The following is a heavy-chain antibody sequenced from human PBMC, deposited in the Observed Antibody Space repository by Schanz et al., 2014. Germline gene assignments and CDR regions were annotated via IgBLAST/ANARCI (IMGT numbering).Heavy chain of an antibody. CDR1: GFTFSSYG. D-gene: IGHD3-9*01. J-gene: IGHJ4*02. CDR3: AKHVRSLTGNDY. CDR2: ISGSGSST. Sequence: EAQLVESGGGVVQPGRSLRLSCAASGFTFSSYGMHWVRQAPGKGLDWVSAISGSGSSTYYADSVKGRFTISRDNSKNTLYLQVNSLRAEDTAVYYCAKHVRSLTGNDYWGQGTLVTVSS. V-gene: IGHV3-23*04.